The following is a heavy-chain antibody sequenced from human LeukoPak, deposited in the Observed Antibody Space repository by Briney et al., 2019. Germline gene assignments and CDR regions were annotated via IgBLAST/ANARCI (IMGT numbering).Heavy chain of an antibody. D-gene: IGHD2-2*01. J-gene: IGHJ4*02. V-gene: IGHV1-2*02. CDR2: INPNSGGI. CDR1: GYTFTGYY. CDR3: ARGYCSSTSCLGGY. Sequence: ASVKVSYKASGYTFTGYYIHWVRQAPGQGLEWRGWINPNSGGINSAQKFQGRVTLTRDTSISTASMELSRLRSDDTAVYYCARGYCSSTSCLGGYSGQGTLVTVSS.